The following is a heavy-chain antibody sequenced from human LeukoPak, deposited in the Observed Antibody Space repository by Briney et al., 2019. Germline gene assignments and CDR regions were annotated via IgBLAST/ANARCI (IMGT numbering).Heavy chain of an antibody. D-gene: IGHD3-10*01. J-gene: IGHJ6*02. Sequence: SVKVSCKASGGTFSSYAISWVRQAPGQGLEWMGGIIPTFGTPEYTQKFQGRLTITADGSTNTVYMELSSLRSEDTAMYYCARPSKYDGNPLGEYFYYYAMDVWGQGTTVTVSS. V-gene: IGHV1-69*13. CDR1: GGTFSSYA. CDR3: ARPSKYDGNPLGEYFYYYAMDV. CDR2: IIPTFGTP.